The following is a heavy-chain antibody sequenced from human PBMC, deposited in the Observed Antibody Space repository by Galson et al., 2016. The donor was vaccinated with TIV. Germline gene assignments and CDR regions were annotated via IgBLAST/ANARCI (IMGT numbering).Heavy chain of an antibody. Sequence: SVKVSCKASGGTFSTNAINWVRQAPRQGLEWMGRIIPMFGSTTYAQKFQGRLTIIADISTSANYMELVLSSLRSDDTAVYYCAREGIGTTSYYYGLDVWGQGTAVTVSS. CDR2: IIPMFGST. CDR3: AREGIGTTSYYYGLDV. J-gene: IGHJ6*02. V-gene: IGHV1-69*06. D-gene: IGHD1-14*01. CDR1: GGTFSTNA.